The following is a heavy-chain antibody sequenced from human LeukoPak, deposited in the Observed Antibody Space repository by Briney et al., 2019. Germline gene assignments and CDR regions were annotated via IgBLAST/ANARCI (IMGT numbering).Heavy chain of an antibody. Sequence: ASVKVSCKASGYTFTSYGISWVRQAPGQGLEWMGWISAYNGNTNYAQKLQGRVTMTTDTSTSTAYMELRSLRSDDTAVYYCAREGTYYDFWSGYYVTYYFDYWGQGTLVTVSS. V-gene: IGHV1-18*01. J-gene: IGHJ4*02. D-gene: IGHD3-3*01. CDR2: ISAYNGNT. CDR3: AREGTYYDFWSGYYVTYYFDY. CDR1: GYTFTSYG.